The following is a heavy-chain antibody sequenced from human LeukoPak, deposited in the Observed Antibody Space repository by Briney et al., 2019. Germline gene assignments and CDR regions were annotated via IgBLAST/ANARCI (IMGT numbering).Heavy chain of an antibody. CDR2: IKQDGSEK. CDR1: GFTFSDYW. V-gene: IGHV3-7*01. J-gene: IGHJ6*03. CDR3: ARARGYYYYMDV. Sequence: GGSLRLSCAASGFTFSDYWMSWVRQAPGKGLEWVAKIKQDGSEKYYVDSVRGRFTISRDNAKNSLYLQMNSLRAGDTAVYYCARARGYYYYMDVWGKGTTVTISS. D-gene: IGHD1-26*01.